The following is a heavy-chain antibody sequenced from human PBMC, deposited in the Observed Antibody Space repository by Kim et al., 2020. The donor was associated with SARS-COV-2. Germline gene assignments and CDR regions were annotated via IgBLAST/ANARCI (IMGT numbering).Heavy chain of an antibody. CDR2: ISSNSSPI. V-gene: IGHV3-48*02. Sequence: GGSLRISCAASGFTFSTYNMNWVRQAPGKGLEWVSYISSNSSPIYYADSVKGRFTISRDNAKNSLYLQMNSLRDEDTAVYYCATFYYYDSSLGHAFDIWGQGTMVTVSS. CDR3: ATFYYYDSSLGHAFDI. CDR1: GFTFSTYN. D-gene: IGHD3-22*01. J-gene: IGHJ3*02.